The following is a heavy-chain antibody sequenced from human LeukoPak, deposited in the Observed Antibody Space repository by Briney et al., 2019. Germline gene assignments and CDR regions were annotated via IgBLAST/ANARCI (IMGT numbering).Heavy chain of an antibody. J-gene: IGHJ4*02. CDR3: AKGRRAPLVGTITKSWIDY. Sequence: GGSLRLSCAASGFTFSSYAMHWVRQAPGKGLEWVAVISYDGSNKYYADSVKGRFTISRDNSKNTLYLQMNSLRAEDTAVYYCAKGRRAPLVGTITKSWIDYWGQGTLVTVSS. V-gene: IGHV3-30*04. CDR2: ISYDGSNK. D-gene: IGHD1-7*01. CDR1: GFTFSSYA.